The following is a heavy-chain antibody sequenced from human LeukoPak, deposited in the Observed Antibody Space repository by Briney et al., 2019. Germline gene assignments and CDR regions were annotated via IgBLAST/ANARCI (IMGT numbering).Heavy chain of an antibody. CDR3: ARADFWSGYSVSDY. CDR2: ISYDGSNK. Sequence: PGRSLRLSCAASGFTFSSYGMHWVRQAPGKGLEWVAVISYDGSNKYYADSVKGRFTISRDNAKNTLYLQMNSLRAEDTAVYYCARADFWSGYSVSDYWGQGTLVTVSS. D-gene: IGHD3-3*01. V-gene: IGHV3-30*03. CDR1: GFTFSSYG. J-gene: IGHJ4*02.